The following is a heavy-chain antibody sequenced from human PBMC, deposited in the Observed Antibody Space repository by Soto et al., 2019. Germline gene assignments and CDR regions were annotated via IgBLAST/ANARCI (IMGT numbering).Heavy chain of an antibody. CDR3: ARRPYDSSGYYYAYYYGMDV. V-gene: IGHV3-21*01. J-gene: IGHJ6*02. CDR1: GFTFSSYS. CDR2: ISSSSSYI. D-gene: IGHD3-22*01. Sequence: EVQVVESGGGLVQPGGSLRLSCAASGFTFSSYSMNWVRQAPGKGLEWVSSISSSSSYIYYADSVKGRFTISRDNAKNSLYLQMNSLRAEDTAVYYCARRPYDSSGYYYAYYYGMDVWGQGTTVTVSS.